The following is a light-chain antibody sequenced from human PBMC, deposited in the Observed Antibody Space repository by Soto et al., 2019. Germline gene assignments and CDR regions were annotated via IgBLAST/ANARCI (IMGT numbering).Light chain of an antibody. CDR2: WAS. CDR3: QQYYSSPNT. V-gene: IGKV4-1*01. Sequence: DIVMTQSPDSLAVSLGERATINYKSSQSVLYSSNNKNYLAWYQQKPGQPPKLLIYWASTRESGVPDRVSGSGSGTDFTLTISSLQAEDVAVYYCQQYYSSPNTFGQGTKREI. CDR1: QSVLYSSNNKNY. J-gene: IGKJ2*01.